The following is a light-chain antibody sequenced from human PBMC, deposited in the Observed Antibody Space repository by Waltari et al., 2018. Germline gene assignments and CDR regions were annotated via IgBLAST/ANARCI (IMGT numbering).Light chain of an antibody. V-gene: IGKV3-20*01. CDR1: QSVSSY. Sequence: VILTQSPATLSLPPGERATLSCRASQSVSSYLAWYQQKHGQAPRLLIYGASSRATGIPDRFSGSGSGTEFTLTISSLEPEDFAVYYCQKYSSSPWTCGQGTKVEIK. CDR3: QKYSSSPWT. CDR2: GAS. J-gene: IGKJ1*01.